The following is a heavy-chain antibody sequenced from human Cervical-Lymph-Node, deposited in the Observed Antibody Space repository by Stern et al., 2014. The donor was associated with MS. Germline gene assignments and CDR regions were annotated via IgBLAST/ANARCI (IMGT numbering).Heavy chain of an antibody. CDR2: IYPGDSDT. CDR1: GYTFTNYW. Sequence: EVQLVQSGAEVKKPGESLKISCKGSGYTFTNYWVGWVRQMPGKGLEWMGTIYPGDSDTRYSPFFQGQVAIPPDKAINTAYLQWISLKASDTAMYFCARRSGSSYPPANSFDIWGQGTMVTVSS. V-gene: IGHV5-51*01. J-gene: IGHJ3*02. CDR3: ARRSGSSYPPANSFDI. D-gene: IGHD3-22*01.